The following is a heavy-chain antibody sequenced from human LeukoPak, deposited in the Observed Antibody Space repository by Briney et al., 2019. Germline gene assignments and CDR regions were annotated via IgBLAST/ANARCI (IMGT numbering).Heavy chain of an antibody. J-gene: IGHJ4*02. CDR1: GGSFSGYY. V-gene: IGHV4-34*01. CDR3: ARHQPPNYDILTGYYPLFDY. D-gene: IGHD3-9*01. Sequence: SETLSLTCAVYGGSFSGYYWSWIRQPPGKGLEWIGEINHSGSTNYNPSLKSRVTISVDTSKNQFSLKLSSVTAADTAVYYCARHQPPNYDILTGYYPLFDYWGQGTLVTVSS. CDR2: INHSGST.